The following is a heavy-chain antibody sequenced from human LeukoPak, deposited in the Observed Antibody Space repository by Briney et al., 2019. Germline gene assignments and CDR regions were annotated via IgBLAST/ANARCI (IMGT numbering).Heavy chain of an antibody. CDR3: ARFIRYSYGSRGGLNAFDI. CDR2: INHSGST. CDR1: GGSFSGYY. Sequence: SETLSLTCAVYGGSFSGYYWSWIRQPPGKGLEWIGEINHSGSTNYNPSLKSRVTISVDTSKNQFSLKLSSVTAADTAVYYCARFIRYSYGSRGGLNAFDIWGQGTMVTVSS. J-gene: IGHJ3*02. V-gene: IGHV4-34*01. D-gene: IGHD5-18*01.